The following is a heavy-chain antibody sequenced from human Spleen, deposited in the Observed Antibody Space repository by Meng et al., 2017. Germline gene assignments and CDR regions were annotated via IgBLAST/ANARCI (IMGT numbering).Heavy chain of an antibody. J-gene: IGHJ4*02. V-gene: IGHV1-2*02. CDR2: INSNTGGT. CDR3: SREDY. Sequence: ASVKVSCKASGYTFTGYYIHWVRRAPGQGLEWMGWINSNTGGTHYAQNFQGRVSVTRETSISTVYMELSGLTSDDTAIYYCSREDYWGQGTLVTVSS. CDR1: GYTFTGYY.